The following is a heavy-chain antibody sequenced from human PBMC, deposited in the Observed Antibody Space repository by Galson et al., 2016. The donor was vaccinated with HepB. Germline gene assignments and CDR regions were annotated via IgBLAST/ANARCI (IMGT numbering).Heavy chain of an antibody. V-gene: IGHV3-48*02. Sequence: SLRLSCAASGFTFSGYNMNWVRQAPGKGLEWVSYINSSRSTIYYADSVKGRFTISRDNAKNSLYLQMNSLRDEDTAVYYCARERRSVAPNFYYGVDVWGQGTTVTVSS. D-gene: IGHD2-21*01. CDR2: INSSRSTI. CDR1: GFTFSGYN. CDR3: ARERRSVAPNFYYGVDV. J-gene: IGHJ6*02.